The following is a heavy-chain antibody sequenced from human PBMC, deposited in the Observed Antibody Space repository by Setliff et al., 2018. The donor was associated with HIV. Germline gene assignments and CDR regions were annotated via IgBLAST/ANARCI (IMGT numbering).Heavy chain of an antibody. J-gene: IGHJ3*02. CDR3: SAEGNIFDI. CDR1: GYTFTNQN. Sequence: RASVKVSCKASGYTFTNQNIRWVQQAPGKGLQWMGRVDPEDGKTIYAEKFQGRVTLSADTSIHTAYMELSSLRSEDTAIYYCSAEGNIFDIWGQGTMVTVSS. CDR2: VDPEDGKT. V-gene: IGHV1-69-2*01.